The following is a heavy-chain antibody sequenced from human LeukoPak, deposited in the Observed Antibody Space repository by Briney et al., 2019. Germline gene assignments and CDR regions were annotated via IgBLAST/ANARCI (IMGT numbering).Heavy chain of an antibody. CDR1: GYTFTSYD. J-gene: IGHJ5*02. Sequence: ASVKLSCKASGYTFTSYDINWVRQATGQGLEWMGCMNPNGGNTVYAHKVKGRVTITRNTSKNTAYMEMNGLRSEDMAVYYSAPSWGVVAATNVYNWFDPWGQGTLVTVSS. D-gene: IGHD2-15*01. CDR2: MNPNGGNT. CDR3: APSWGVVAATNVYNWFDP. V-gene: IGHV1-8*01.